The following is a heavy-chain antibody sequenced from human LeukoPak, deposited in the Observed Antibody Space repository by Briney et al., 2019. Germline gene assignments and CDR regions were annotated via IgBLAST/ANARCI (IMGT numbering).Heavy chain of an antibody. CDR2: IYYSGST. V-gene: IGHV4-59*08. CDR3: ASGHYYGSGSLDY. J-gene: IGHJ4*02. D-gene: IGHD3-10*01. Sequence: SETLSLTCTVSGGSISSYYWSWIRQPPGKGLEWIGYIYYSGSTNYNPSLKSRVTISVDTSKNQFSLKLSSVTAADTAVYYCASGHYYGSGSLDYWGQGTLVTVSS. CDR1: GGSISSYY.